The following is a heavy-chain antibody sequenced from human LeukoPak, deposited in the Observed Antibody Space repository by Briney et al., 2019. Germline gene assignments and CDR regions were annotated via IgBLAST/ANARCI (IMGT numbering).Heavy chain of an antibody. V-gene: IGHV3-15*01. CDR1: GFTFSSAW. Sequence: GGSLRLSCAASGFTFSSAWMSRVRQAPGKGLEWVGRIKSKTDGGTADYAAPVKGRITISRDDSNNTLDLQMNSLETEDTAVYYCAAFAAGGWGQGTLVTVSS. J-gene: IGHJ4*02. D-gene: IGHD2-15*01. CDR2: IKSKTDGGTA. CDR3: AAFAAGG.